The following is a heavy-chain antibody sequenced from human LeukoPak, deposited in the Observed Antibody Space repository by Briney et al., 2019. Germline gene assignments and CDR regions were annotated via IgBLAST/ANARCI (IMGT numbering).Heavy chain of an antibody. V-gene: IGHV1-18*01. CDR1: GYTFTSYA. CDR2: ISGYNGDT. D-gene: IGHD3-10*01. CDR3: ARDWGRYYGSGIPPDY. J-gene: IGHJ4*02. Sequence: ASVKVSCKASGYTFTSYAVSWVRQAPGQGLEWMGRISGYNGDTNYAHKFQGRVTMTTDTSTSTAYMELRSLRSDDTAVYYCARDWGRYYGSGIPPDYWGQGTLATVSS.